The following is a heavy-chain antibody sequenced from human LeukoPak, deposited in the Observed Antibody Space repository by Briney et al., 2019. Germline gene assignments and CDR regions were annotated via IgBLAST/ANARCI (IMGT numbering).Heavy chain of an antibody. Sequence: GGSLRLSCAASGFTFSSYSMNWVRQAPGKGLEWVSSISSSSSYIYYADSVKGRFTISGDNAKNSLYLQMNSLRAEDTAVYYCARDIGGTYSNWGQGTLVTVSS. D-gene: IGHD1-26*01. CDR1: GFTFSSYS. CDR2: ISSSSSYI. V-gene: IGHV3-21*01. CDR3: ARDIGGTYSN. J-gene: IGHJ4*02.